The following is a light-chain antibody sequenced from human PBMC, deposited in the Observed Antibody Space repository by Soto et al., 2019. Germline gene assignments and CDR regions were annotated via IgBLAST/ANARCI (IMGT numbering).Light chain of an antibody. J-gene: IGLJ3*02. CDR3: QSYDSSLSGSGV. CDR1: SSNNGAGYD. CDR2: GNN. Sequence: QSVLTQPPSVSGAPGQRVSISCTGSSSNNGAGYDVHWYQQLPGTAPELLIYGNNNRPSGVPDRFSGSKSGTSASLAITGLQADDEADYYCQSYDSSLSGSGVFGGGTKLTVL. V-gene: IGLV1-40*01.